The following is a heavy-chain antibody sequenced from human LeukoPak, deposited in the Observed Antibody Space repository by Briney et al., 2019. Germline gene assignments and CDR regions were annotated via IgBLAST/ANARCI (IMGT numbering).Heavy chain of an antibody. V-gene: IGHV4-59*11. Sequence: PSGTLSLTCAVSDDSFSSHYWTWIRQPPGKGLEWIGYISYIGSTNYNPSLKGRVTISIDTSKNQFSLKLSSVTAADTAVYYCARDLVTVTKGFDIWGQGTMVSVSS. CDR1: DDSFSSHY. CDR3: ARDLVTVTKGFDI. J-gene: IGHJ3*02. CDR2: ISYIGST. D-gene: IGHD4-17*01.